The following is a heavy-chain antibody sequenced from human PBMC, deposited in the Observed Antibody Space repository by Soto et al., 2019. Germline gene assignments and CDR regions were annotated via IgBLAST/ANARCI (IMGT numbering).Heavy chain of an antibody. V-gene: IGHV3-15*01. CDR1: GFTFSNAW. CDR3: TTTGTIDY. CDR2: IKSNADGGTI. D-gene: IGHD1-1*01. Sequence: GGSLRLSCAASGFTFSNAWMSWIRQAPGKGLEWVGRIKSNADGGTIYYAAPVKGRFTISRDDSKNMVYLQMNSLKSEDTAVYYCTTTGTIDYWGQGTLVTVSS. J-gene: IGHJ4*02.